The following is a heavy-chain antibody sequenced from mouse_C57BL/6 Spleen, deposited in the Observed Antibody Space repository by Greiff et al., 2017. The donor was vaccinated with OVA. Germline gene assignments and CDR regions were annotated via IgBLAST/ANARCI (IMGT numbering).Heavy chain of an antibody. Sequence: VQLQQPGTELVKPGASVKLSCKASGYTFTSYWMHWVKQRPGQGLEWIGNINPSNGGTNYNEKFKSKATLTVDKSSSTAYMQRSSLTSEDSAVYYCARSSSGYGDAMDYWGQGTSVTVSS. CDR1: GYTFTSYW. J-gene: IGHJ4*01. CDR3: ARSSSGYGDAMDY. CDR2: INPSNGGT. V-gene: IGHV1-53*01. D-gene: IGHD3-2*02.